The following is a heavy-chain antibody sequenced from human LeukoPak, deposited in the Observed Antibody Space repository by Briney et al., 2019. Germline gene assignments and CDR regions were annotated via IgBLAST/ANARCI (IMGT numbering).Heavy chain of an antibody. CDR3: ARDLGEAAAGFYYYYGMDV. CDR2: IIPILGIA. J-gene: IGHJ6*02. D-gene: IGHD6-13*01. CDR1: GGTFSSYA. Sequence: GASVKVSCKASGGTFSSYAISWVRQAPGQGLEWTGRIIPILGIANYAQKFQGRVTITADKSTSTAYMELSSLRSEDTAVYYCARDLGEAAAGFYYYYGMDVWGQGTTVTVSS. V-gene: IGHV1-69*04.